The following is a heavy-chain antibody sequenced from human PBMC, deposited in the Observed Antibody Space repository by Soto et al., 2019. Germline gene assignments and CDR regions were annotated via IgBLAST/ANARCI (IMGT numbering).Heavy chain of an antibody. CDR2: INPNSGGT. J-gene: IGHJ6*02. D-gene: IGHD2-15*01. Sequence: QVQLVQSGAEVKKPGASVKVSCKASGYTFTGYYMHWVRQAPGQGLEWMGWINPNSGGTNYAQKFQGWVTMTRDTPISTAYMELSRLRSDDTAVYYCARSAEGYCSGGSCYAYFYGMDVWGQGTTVTVSS. V-gene: IGHV1-2*04. CDR3: ARSAEGYCSGGSCYAYFYGMDV. CDR1: GYTFTGYY.